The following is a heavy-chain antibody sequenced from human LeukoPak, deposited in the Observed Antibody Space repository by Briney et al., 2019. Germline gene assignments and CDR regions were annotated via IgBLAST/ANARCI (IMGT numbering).Heavy chain of an antibody. J-gene: IGHJ4*02. Sequence: SETLSLTCTVSGGSISYYYWSWIRQPPGKGLEWIGYTYYSGSTNYNPSLMSRVTISVDTSKNQFSLKLSSVTAADTAVYYCARGGGAIDYWGQGTLVTVSS. D-gene: IGHD3-10*01. CDR3: ARGGGAIDY. CDR2: TYYSGST. CDR1: GGSISYYY. V-gene: IGHV4-59*01.